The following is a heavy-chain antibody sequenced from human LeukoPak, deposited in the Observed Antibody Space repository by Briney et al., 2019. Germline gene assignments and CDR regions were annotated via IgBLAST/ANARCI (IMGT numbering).Heavy chain of an antibody. CDR1: GFTFSSYA. V-gene: IGHV3-30-3*01. J-gene: IGHJ4*02. CDR2: ISYDGSNK. CDR3: ARSRMVDY. Sequence: GGSLRLSCAASGFTFSSYAMHWVRQAPGKGLEWVAVISYDGSNKYYADSVKGRFTISRDNFKNTLYLQMNSLRAEDTAVYYCARSRMVDYWGQGTLVTVSS. D-gene: IGHD2-8*01.